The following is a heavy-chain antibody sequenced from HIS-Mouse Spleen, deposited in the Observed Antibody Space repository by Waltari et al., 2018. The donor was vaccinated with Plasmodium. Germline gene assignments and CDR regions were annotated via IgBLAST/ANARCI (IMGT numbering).Heavy chain of an antibody. J-gene: IGHJ4*02. CDR1: GGSISSSSYY. Sequence: QLQLQESGPGLVKPSETLSLTCTVSGGSISSSSYYWGWIRQPPGKGLEWIGWVNYSGGSSYNQPLKRRVTISVDASENQFSLKLCSVAAADTAVYYCARRGGSYYDFDYWGQGTLVTVSS. CDR3: ARRGGSYYDFDY. D-gene: IGHD1-26*01. V-gene: IGHV4-39*01. CDR2: VNYSGGS.